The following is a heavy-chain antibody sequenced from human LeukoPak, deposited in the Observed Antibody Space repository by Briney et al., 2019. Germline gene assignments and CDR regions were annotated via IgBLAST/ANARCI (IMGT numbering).Heavy chain of an antibody. Sequence: PGGSLRLSCAASGFTFDYYWMHWVRQAPGKGLMWVSRINTDGSNTHYADSVKGRFTISRDNAKNTLYLQMNSLRDEDTAVYYCARPGAYYGMDVWGQGTTVTVSS. J-gene: IGHJ6*02. CDR1: GFTFDYYW. CDR2: INTDGSNT. D-gene: IGHD3-10*01. V-gene: IGHV3-74*01. CDR3: ARPGAYYGMDV.